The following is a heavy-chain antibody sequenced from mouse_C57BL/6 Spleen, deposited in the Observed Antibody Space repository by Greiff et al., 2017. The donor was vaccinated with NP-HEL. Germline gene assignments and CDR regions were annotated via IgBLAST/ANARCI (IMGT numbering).Heavy chain of an antibody. V-gene: IGHV3-6*01. D-gene: IGHD1-1*01. Sequence: DVKLQESGPGLVKPSQSLSLTCSVTGYSITSGYYWNWIRQFPGNKLEWMGYISYDGSNNYNPSLKNRISITRDPSKNQFFLKLNSVTTEDTAKYYCAREGGSRFDYWGQGTTLTVSS. CDR2: ISYDGSN. J-gene: IGHJ2*01. CDR3: AREGGSRFDY. CDR1: GYSITSGYY.